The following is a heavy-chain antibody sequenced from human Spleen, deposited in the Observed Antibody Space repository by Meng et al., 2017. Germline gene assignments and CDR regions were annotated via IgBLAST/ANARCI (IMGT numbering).Heavy chain of an antibody. CDR3: AKSLDDYLWGFYRDYGMDV. D-gene: IGHD3-16*02. V-gene: IGHV3-23*01. CDR2: ISATGDST. CDR1: GFTFRSYA. Sequence: GGSLRLSCAASGFTFRSYAMNWVRQAPGKGLEWVSSISATGDSTYYAGSVKGRFTISRDNSKNTLSLQINSLRAEDTAVYYCAKSLDDYLWGFYRDYGMDVWGQGTTVTVSS. J-gene: IGHJ6*02.